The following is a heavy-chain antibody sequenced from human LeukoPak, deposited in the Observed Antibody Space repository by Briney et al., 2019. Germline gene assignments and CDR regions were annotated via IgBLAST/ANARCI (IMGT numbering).Heavy chain of an antibody. CDR3: ARRSSSWYSKIDS. V-gene: IGHV4-39*01. D-gene: IGHD6-13*01. CDR2: IYYSGST. J-gene: IGHJ4*02. CDR1: GGSISSSSYY. Sequence: SETLSLTCTVSGGSISSSSYYWGWIRQPPGKGLEWIGNIYYSGSTYYNPSLKSRVTISEDTSKNQFSLKLSSVAAADTAVYYCARRSSSWYSKIDSWGQGTLVTVSS.